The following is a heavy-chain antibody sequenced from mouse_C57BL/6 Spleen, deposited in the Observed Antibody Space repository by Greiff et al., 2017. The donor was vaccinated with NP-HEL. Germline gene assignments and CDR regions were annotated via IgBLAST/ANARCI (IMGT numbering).Heavy chain of an antibody. CDR2: ISYDGSN. D-gene: IGHD1-1*01. V-gene: IGHV3-6*01. CDR3: ARGDYYGSSSFDY. CDR1: GYSITSGYY. J-gene: IGHJ2*01. Sequence: EVKLQESGPGLVKPSQSLSLTCSVTGYSITSGYYWNWIRQFPGNKLEWMGYISYDGSNNYNPSLNNRISITRDTSKNQFFLKLNSVTTEDTATYYCARGDYYGSSSFDYWGQGTTLTVSS.